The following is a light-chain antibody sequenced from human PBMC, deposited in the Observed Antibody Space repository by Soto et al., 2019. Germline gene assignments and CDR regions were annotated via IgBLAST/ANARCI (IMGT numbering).Light chain of an antibody. J-gene: IGKJ1*01. Sequence: DIQMTQSPSSLSASVGDTVTITCRASQGISNYLAWYQQKPGQVPNLLIYAASTLKSGVPSRFSGSGSGTDFTLTISSLRPEDVATYYCQKYNTAPRTFGQGTKVEI. CDR2: AAS. CDR1: QGISNY. V-gene: IGKV1-27*01. CDR3: QKYNTAPRT.